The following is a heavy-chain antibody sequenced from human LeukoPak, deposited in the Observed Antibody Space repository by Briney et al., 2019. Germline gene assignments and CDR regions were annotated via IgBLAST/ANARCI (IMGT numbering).Heavy chain of an antibody. CDR2: INPNSGGT. CDR1: GYTFTGYY. J-gene: IGHJ4*02. CDR3: ARDRRGYSYGYYFDY. V-gene: IGHV1-2*06. Sequence: ASVKVSCKASGYTFTGYYMHWVRQAPGQGLEWMGRINPNSGGTNYAQKFQGRVTMTRDTSISTAYVELSRLRSDDTAVYYCARDRRGYSYGYYFDYWGQGTLVTVSS. D-gene: IGHD5-18*01.